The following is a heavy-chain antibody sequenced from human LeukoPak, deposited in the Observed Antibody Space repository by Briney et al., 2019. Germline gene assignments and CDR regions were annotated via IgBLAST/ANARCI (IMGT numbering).Heavy chain of an antibody. Sequence: ASVKVSCKASGYTFTSYGISWVRQAPGHGLEWMGWISAYNGNTNYAQKLQGRVTMTTDTSTSTAYMELRSLRSDDTAVYYCARDGVLWFGESDSNWFDPWGQGTLVTVSS. J-gene: IGHJ5*02. CDR1: GYTFTSYG. V-gene: IGHV1-18*01. D-gene: IGHD3-10*01. CDR3: ARDGVLWFGESDSNWFDP. CDR2: ISAYNGNT.